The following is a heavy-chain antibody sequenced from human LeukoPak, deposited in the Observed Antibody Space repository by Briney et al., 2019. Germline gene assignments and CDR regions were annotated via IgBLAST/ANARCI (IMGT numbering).Heavy chain of an antibody. CDR2: INSDGSST. Sequence: GGSLRLSSAASGFTFSSYEMNWVRQAPGKGLVWVSRINSDGSSTNYADSVKGRFTISRDNAKNTLYLQVNSLRAEDTAVYYCARVGATTWYWGQRTLVTVSP. D-gene: IGHD1-26*01. J-gene: IGHJ4*02. CDR3: ARVGATTWY. V-gene: IGHV3-74*01. CDR1: GFTFSSYE.